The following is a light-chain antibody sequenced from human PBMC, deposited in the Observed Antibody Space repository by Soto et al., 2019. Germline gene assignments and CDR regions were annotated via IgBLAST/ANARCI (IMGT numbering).Light chain of an antibody. CDR3: QQSYSTHSIT. V-gene: IGKV1-39*01. CDR1: QSISSY. CDR2: AAS. Sequence: DVHMTQSASSLSASVGYRFTITCRASQSISSYLNWYQQKPGKAPKLLXYAASSLQSGVPSRFSGSGSGTDFTLTISSLQHGDFANYYCQQSYSTHSITFGQGTRLEIK. J-gene: IGKJ5*01.